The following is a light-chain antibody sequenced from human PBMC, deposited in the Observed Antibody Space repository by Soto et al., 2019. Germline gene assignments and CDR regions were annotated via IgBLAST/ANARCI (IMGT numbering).Light chain of an antibody. CDR2: GAS. CDR3: QQYGSSPRT. CDR1: QSVSSSY. J-gene: IGKJ1*01. Sequence: EMALTQSPGTLSSSPGERTTLSCRATQSVSSSYLAWYQQRPGQAPRLLIYGASSRATGIPDRFSGSGSGTDFTLTISRLEPEDFAVYYCQQYGSSPRTFGQGTKVEIK. V-gene: IGKV3-20*01.